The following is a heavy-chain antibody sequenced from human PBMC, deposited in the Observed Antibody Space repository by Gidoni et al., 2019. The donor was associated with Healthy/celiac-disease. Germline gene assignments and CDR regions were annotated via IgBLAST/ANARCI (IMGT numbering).Heavy chain of an antibody. D-gene: IGHD2-2*01. V-gene: IGHV3-30*18. J-gene: IGHJ4*02. CDR1: GFTFSSYG. Sequence: QVQLVESGGGVVQPGRSLRLSCAASGFTFSSYGMHWVRQAPGKGLEWVAVISYDGSNKYYADSVKGRFTISRDNSKNTLYLQMNSLRAEDTAVYYCAKELYCSSTSCDDYWGQGTLVTVSS. CDR3: AKELYCSSTSCDDY. CDR2: ISYDGSNK.